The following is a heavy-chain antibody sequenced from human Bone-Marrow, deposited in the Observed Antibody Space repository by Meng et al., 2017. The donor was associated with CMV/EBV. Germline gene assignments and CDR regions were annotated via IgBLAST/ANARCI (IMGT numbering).Heavy chain of an antibody. D-gene: IGHD6-19*01. CDR3: ARIAVAGDFDY. V-gene: IGHV3-21*01. Sequence: GGSLRLSCAASGFTFSSYSMNWVRQAPGKGLEWVSSISSSSSYIYYADSVKGRFTITRDNAKSSLYLQMNTLRAEDTDVYYCARIAVAGDFDYWGQGTLVTVSS. J-gene: IGHJ4*02. CDR2: ISSSSSYI. CDR1: GFTFSSYS.